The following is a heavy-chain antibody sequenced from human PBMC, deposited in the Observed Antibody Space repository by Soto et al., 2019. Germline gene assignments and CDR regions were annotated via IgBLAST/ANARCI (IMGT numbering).Heavy chain of an antibody. D-gene: IGHD5-12*01. CDR3: ARDRIAPNSGYDYNE. CDR1: GGTFSSYT. J-gene: IGHJ4*02. V-gene: IGHV1-69*08. Sequence: QVQLVQSGAEVKKPGSSVKVSCKASGGTFSSYTISWVRQAPGQGLEWMGRIIPILGISNNAQKFQVRVTITADKSTSTAYMEQSSLRSEDTAEYYCARDRIAPNSGYDYNEWGEGTLVTVSA. CDR2: IIPILGIS.